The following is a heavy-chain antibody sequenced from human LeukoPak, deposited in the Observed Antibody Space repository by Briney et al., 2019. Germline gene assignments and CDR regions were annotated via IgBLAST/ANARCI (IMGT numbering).Heavy chain of an antibody. CDR2: IYYSGST. CDR1: GGSISSGDYY. J-gene: IGHJ3*02. CDR3: ARYNVIVTPRAFDI. D-gene: IGHD1-1*01. Sequence: SETLSLTCTVSGGSISSGDYYWSWIRQPPGKGLEWIGYIYYSGSTYYNPSLKSRVTISVDTSKNQFSLKLSSVTAADTAVYYCARYNVIVTPRAFDIWGQGTMVTVSS. V-gene: IGHV4-30-4*01.